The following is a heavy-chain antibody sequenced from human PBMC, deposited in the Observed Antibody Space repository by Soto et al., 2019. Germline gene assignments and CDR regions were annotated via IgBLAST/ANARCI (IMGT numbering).Heavy chain of an antibody. CDR1: GFSFSSYV. V-gene: IGHV3-23*01. CDR2: ITGSGGDS. Sequence: PGGSLRLSCAASGFSFSSYVMSWVRQAPGKGLEWVSAITGSGGDSYHADSVKGRFTISRDNTKNTLYLQMNSLRAEDTAVYYCAKGSGSSRPYDFDYWGQGTPVTVSS. J-gene: IGHJ4*02. D-gene: IGHD6-13*01. CDR3: AKGSGSSRPYDFDY.